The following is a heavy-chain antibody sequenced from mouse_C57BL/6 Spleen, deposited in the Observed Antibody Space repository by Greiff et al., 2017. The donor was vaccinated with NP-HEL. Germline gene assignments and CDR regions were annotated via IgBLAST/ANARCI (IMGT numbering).Heavy chain of an antibody. CDR3: ARAKVATGDY. D-gene: IGHD1-1*01. Sequence: QVQLQQSGAELVKPGASVKLSCKASGYTFTSYWMHWVKQRPGQGLEWIGMIHPNSGSTNYNEKFKSKATLTVDKSSSTAYMQLSSLTSEDSAVYYCARAKVATGDYWGQGTTLTVSS. V-gene: IGHV1-64*01. CDR1: GYTFTSYW. CDR2: IHPNSGST. J-gene: IGHJ2*01.